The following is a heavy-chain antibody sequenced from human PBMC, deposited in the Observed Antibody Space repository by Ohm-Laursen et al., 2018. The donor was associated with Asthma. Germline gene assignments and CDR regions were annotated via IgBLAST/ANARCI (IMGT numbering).Heavy chain of an antibody. CDR1: GFTFSSYS. Sequence: SLRLSCAASGFTFSSYSMNWVRQAPGKGLEWVSYISRSSSTIFYADSAKGRFTISRDNVKNSLYLQMNSLRAEDTAVYYCATNLPYEAENYWGQGTLVTVSS. J-gene: IGHJ4*02. CDR2: ISRSSSTI. D-gene: IGHD3-16*01. CDR3: ATNLPYEAENY. V-gene: IGHV3-48*01.